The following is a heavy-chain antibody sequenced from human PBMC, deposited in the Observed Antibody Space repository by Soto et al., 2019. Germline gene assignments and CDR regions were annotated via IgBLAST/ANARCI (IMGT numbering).Heavy chain of an antibody. Sequence: SQTLSLTCAISGDSVSSNSAAWNWIRQSPSRGLEWLGRTYYRSEWYNDYAVSVKSRITINPDTSKNQFSLQLNSVTPEDTAVYYCARDDNRYCSSTSCYNFDYWGQGTLATVSS. CDR3: ARDDNRYCSSTSCYNFDY. CDR2: TYYRSEWYN. V-gene: IGHV6-1*01. CDR1: GDSVSSNSAA. D-gene: IGHD2-2*02. J-gene: IGHJ4*02.